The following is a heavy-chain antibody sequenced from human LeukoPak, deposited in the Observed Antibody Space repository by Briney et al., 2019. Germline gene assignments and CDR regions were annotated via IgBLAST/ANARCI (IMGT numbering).Heavy chain of an antibody. Sequence: SETLSLTCAVYGGSFSGYYWSWIRQPPGKGLEWIGEINNSGSTNYNPSLKSRVTISVDTSKNQLSLKLSSVTAADTAVYYCARTGTPYYDFWSGLTQYFDYWGQGTLVTVSS. CDR3: ARTGTPYYDFWSGLTQYFDY. CDR2: INNSGST. V-gene: IGHV4-34*01. CDR1: GGSFSGYY. J-gene: IGHJ4*02. D-gene: IGHD3-3*01.